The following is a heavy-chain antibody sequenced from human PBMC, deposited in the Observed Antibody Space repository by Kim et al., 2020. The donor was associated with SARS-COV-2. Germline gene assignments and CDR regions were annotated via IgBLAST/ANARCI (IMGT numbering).Heavy chain of an antibody. D-gene: IGHD1-26*01. V-gene: IGHV3-23*01. Sequence: GGSLRLSCAASGFTFSSYAMSWVRQAPGKGLEWGSAISGSGGSTYYADSVKGRFTISRDNSKNTLYLQMNSLRAEDTAVYYCAKDLQWEQGGQFDYWGQGTLVTVSS. CDR3: AKDLQWEQGGQFDY. CDR1: GFTFSSYA. CDR2: ISGSGGST. J-gene: IGHJ4*02.